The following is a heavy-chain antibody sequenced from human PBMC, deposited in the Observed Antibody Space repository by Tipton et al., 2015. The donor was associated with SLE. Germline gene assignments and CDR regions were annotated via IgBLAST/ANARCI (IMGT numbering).Heavy chain of an antibody. J-gene: IGHJ4*02. V-gene: IGHV4-38-2*02. Sequence: TLSLTCTVSGGSISCHHWRWIRQSPGKGLEWIGSMYHSGGTYFNPSLKSRVTISVDTSKNQFSLKLSSVTAADTAVYYCARSTDRSSFDTLAYWGQGTLVTVSS. D-gene: IGHD6-6*01. CDR1: GGSISCHH. CDR2: MYHSGGT. CDR3: ARSTDRSSFDTLAY.